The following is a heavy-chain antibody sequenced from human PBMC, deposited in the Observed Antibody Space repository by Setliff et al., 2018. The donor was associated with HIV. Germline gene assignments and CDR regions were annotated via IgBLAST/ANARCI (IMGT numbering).Heavy chain of an antibody. CDR2: IYYSGST. CDR3: ARSRIRGYYDTSPAMAFDI. D-gene: IGHD3-22*01. Sequence: PSETLSLTCTVSGGSISNSRYYWSWIRQPPGKGLEWIGSIYYSGSTYYNPSLKSRVTISVDTSKNQFSLHFYSVTAADTAVYYCARSRIRGYYDTSPAMAFDIWGQGTMVTVSS. CDR1: GGSISNSRYY. V-gene: IGHV4-39*01. J-gene: IGHJ3*02.